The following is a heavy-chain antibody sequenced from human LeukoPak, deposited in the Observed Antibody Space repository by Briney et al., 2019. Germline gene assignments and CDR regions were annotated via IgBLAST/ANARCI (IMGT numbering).Heavy chain of an antibody. CDR2: ISSSSSYI. J-gene: IGHJ5*02. V-gene: IGHV3-21*01. D-gene: IGHD3-16*02. CDR1: GFTFSSYS. CDR3: ARDRRAITFGGVIVYNWFYP. Sequence: PGGSLRLSCAASGFTFSSYSMNWVRQAPGKGLEWVSSISSSSSYIYYADSVKGRFTISRDNAKNSLYLQMNSLRAEDTAVYYCARDRRAITFGGVIVYNWFYPWGQGTLVTVSS.